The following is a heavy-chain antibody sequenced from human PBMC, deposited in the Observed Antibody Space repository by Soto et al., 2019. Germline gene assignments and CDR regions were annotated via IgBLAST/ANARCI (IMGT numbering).Heavy chain of an antibody. CDR1: GFTVSGSA. D-gene: IGHD3-9*01. V-gene: IGHV3-73*01. J-gene: IGHJ5*02. CDR3: TRRPYYDILTGYYPDRFGFDP. Sequence: GGSLRLSCAASGFTVSGSAMHWVRQASGKGLEWVGRIRSTASSYATVYAASVKGRFTISRDDSKNTAYLQMKSLKTEDTAVYYCTRRPYYDILTGYYPDRFGFDPWGQGTLVTVSS. CDR2: IRSTASSYAT.